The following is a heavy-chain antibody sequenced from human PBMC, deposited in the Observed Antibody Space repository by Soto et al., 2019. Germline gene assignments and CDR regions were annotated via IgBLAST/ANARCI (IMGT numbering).Heavy chain of an antibody. CDR3: ARAGEAKDRSAIFLDI. CDR1: GLTVSSSY. D-gene: IGHD3-3*01. J-gene: IGHJ4*02. CDR2: IYSAGST. Sequence: GGSLRLSCAASGLTVSSSYMSWVRQAPGKGLQWVSVIYSAGSTYYAHFMNGRFTITRDIYSKMIYLQASSMTVEDSALYYCARAGEAKDRSAIFLDIWGQGALVTVSS. V-gene: IGHV3-53*01.